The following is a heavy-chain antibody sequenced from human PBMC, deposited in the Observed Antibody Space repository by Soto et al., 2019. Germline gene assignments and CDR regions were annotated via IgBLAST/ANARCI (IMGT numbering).Heavy chain of an antibody. D-gene: IGHD3-16*01. J-gene: IGHJ6*02. Sequence: SETLSLTCTVSGDSMTNNYWGWIRQPPGKGLEWIGYVYYSGATNYNPSLKSRVSMSPDPSRNQFSLKLTSVTAADTAVYYCARAMGDWGTYYYFYGMDVWGRGT. CDR3: ARAMGDWGTYYYFYGMDV. V-gene: IGHV4-59*01. CDR1: GDSMTNNY. CDR2: VYYSGAT.